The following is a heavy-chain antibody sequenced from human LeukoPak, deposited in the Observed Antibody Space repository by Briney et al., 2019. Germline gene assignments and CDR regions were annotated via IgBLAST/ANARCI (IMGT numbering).Heavy chain of an antibody. Sequence: HGESLKISCKGSGYSFTSYWIGWVRQMPGKGLEWMGIIYPGDSDTRYSPSFQGQVTISADKSISTAYLQWSSLKASDTAMYYCARLGGYGDYGRYFQHWGQGTLVTVSS. D-gene: IGHD4-17*01. J-gene: IGHJ1*01. CDR1: GYSFTSYW. CDR3: ARLGGYGDYGRYFQH. CDR2: IYPGDSDT. V-gene: IGHV5-51*01.